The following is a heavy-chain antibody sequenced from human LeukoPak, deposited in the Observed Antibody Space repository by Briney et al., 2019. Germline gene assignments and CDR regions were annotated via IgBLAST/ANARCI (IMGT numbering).Heavy chain of an antibody. J-gene: IGHJ6*02. CDR2: ISWNSGSI. CDR3: AKVHYYYGMDV. Sequence: GRSLRLSCAASGFTFDDYAMHWVRQAPGKGLEWVSGISWNSGSIGYADSVKGRFTISRDNAKNSLYLQVNSLRAEDTALYYCAKVHYYYGMDVWGQGTTVTVSS. V-gene: IGHV3-9*01. CDR1: GFTFDDYA.